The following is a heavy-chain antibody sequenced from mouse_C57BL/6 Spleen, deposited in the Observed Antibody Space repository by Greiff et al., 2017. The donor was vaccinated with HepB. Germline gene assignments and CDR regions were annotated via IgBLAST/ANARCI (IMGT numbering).Heavy chain of an antibody. D-gene: IGHD2-4*01. Sequence: QVQLQQPGAELVMPGASVKLSCKASGYTFTSYWMHWVKQRPGQGLEWIGEIDPSDSYTNYNQKFKGKSTLTVDKSSSTAYMQLSSLTSEDPAVYYCARSYYDYDGRYFDVWGTGTTVTVSS. V-gene: IGHV1-69*01. CDR1: GYTFTSYW. J-gene: IGHJ1*03. CDR3: ARSYYDYDGRYFDV. CDR2: IDPSDSYT.